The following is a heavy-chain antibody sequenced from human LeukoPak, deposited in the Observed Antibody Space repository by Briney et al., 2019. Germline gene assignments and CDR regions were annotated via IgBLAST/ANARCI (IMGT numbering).Heavy chain of an antibody. V-gene: IGHV3-21*01. D-gene: IGHD3-9*01. CDR3: ARGLRYFDWSNDY. CDR1: GFTFSTYS. CDR2: ISSSSRYI. Sequence: GGCLRLSCAASGFTFSTYSMNWVRQAPGKGLEWVSSISSSSRYIYYTDSVKGRFTISRDNAKNSLYLQMNSLRAEDTAVYYCARGLRYFDWSNDYWGQGTLVTVSS. J-gene: IGHJ4*02.